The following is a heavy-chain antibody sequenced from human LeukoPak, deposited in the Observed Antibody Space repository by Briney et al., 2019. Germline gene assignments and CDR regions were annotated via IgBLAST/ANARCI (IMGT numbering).Heavy chain of an antibody. CDR1: GFTFSSYG. CDR3: AKDTTSAYGFDY. D-gene: IGHD1-1*01. V-gene: IGHV3-23*01. Sequence: GGTLRLSCAASGFTFSSYGMSWVRQAPGKGLEWVSAISGSGGSTYYADSVKGRFTISRDNSKNTLYLQMNSLRAEDTAVYYCAKDTTSAYGFDYWGQGTLVTVSS. CDR2: ISGSGGST. J-gene: IGHJ4*02.